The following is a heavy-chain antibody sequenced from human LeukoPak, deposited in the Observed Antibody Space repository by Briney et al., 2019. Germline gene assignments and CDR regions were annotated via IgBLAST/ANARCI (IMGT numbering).Heavy chain of an antibody. CDR1: GFTFGDYA. Sequence: PGGSLRLSCTASGFTFGDYAMCWFRQAPGKGLEWVGFIRSKAYGGTTEYAASVKGRFTISRDDSKSIAYLQMNSLKTEDTAVYYCTRVMITFGGVQTGQDYWGQGTLVTVSS. CDR2: IRSKAYGGTT. V-gene: IGHV3-49*03. D-gene: IGHD3-16*01. CDR3: TRVMITFGGVQTGQDY. J-gene: IGHJ4*02.